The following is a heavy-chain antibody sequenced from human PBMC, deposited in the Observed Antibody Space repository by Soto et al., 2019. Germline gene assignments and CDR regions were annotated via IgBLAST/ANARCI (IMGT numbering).Heavy chain of an antibody. D-gene: IGHD6-19*01. CDR3: AKDRKSGSGWYWGY. V-gene: IGHV3-23*01. Sequence: WGSLRLSCAASGFTFSSYAMSWVRQPPGKGLEWVSAISASGGTTYYADSVKGRFTISRDNSKNMLYLQMNSLRAEDTAVYYWAKDRKSGSGWYWGYWVQGTLVTVSS. CDR1: GFTFSSYA. CDR2: ISASGGTT. J-gene: IGHJ4*02.